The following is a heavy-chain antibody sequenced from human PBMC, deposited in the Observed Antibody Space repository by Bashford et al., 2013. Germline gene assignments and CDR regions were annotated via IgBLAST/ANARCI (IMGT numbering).Heavy chain of an antibody. CDR3: ARGSIAAPDDYYYYGMDV. CDR1: GYTFTSYY. Sequence: ASVKVSCKASGYTFTSYYMHWVRQAPGQGLEWMGIINPSGGSTSYAQKFQGRVTMTRDTSTSTVYMELSSLRSEDTAVYYCARGSIAAPDDYYYYGMDVWGQGTTVTVSS. J-gene: IGHJ6*02. D-gene: IGHD6-6*01. V-gene: IGHV1-46*01. CDR2: INPSGGST.